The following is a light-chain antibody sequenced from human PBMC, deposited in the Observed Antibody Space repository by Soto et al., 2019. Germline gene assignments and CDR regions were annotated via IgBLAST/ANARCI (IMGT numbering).Light chain of an antibody. Sequence: EMGLTLSPATLSLSPGERATLSCRASQSISNYLAWYQQKPGQAPRLLIYAASSRATGIPTRFSGSGSGTDFTLTISSLEPEDFAVYYCQQRSNGPPRTFGQGTRVDIK. CDR2: AAS. V-gene: IGKV3-11*01. CDR1: QSISNY. CDR3: QQRSNGPPRT. J-gene: IGKJ1*01.